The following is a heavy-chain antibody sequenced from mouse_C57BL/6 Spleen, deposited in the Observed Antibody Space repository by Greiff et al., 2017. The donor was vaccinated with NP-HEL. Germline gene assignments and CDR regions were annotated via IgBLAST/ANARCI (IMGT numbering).Heavy chain of an antibody. CDR3: ARSAYYYGSSYWYFDV. V-gene: IGHV7-3*01. CDR1: GFTFTDYY. CDR2: IRNKANGYTT. J-gene: IGHJ1*03. Sequence: DVHLVESGGGLVQPGGSLSLSCAASGFTFTDYYMSWVRQPPGKALEWLGFIRNKANGYTTEYSASVKGRFTISRDNSQSILYLQMNALRAEDSATYYCARSAYYYGSSYWYFDVWGTGTTVTVSS. D-gene: IGHD1-1*01.